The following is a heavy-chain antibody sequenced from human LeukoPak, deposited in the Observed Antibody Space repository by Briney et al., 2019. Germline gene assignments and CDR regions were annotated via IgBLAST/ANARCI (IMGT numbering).Heavy chain of an antibody. CDR1: GGHINSGGYY. V-gene: IGHV4-30-2*01. CDR3: ARGRYYYDSSGYIRLPPDY. D-gene: IGHD3-22*01. CDR2: FSHSGST. J-gene: IGHJ4*02. Sequence: SETLSLTCTVSGGHINSGGYYGPWIRQPPGEGVEWIAYFSHSGSTYYNPSLKSRVTISVDTSKNQFSLKLSSVTAADTAVYYCARGRYYYDSSGYIRLPPDYWGQGTLVTVSS.